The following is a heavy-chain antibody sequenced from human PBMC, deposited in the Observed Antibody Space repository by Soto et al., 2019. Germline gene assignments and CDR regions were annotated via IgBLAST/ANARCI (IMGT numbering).Heavy chain of an antibody. CDR1: GGSISSGGYY. CDR3: ASHYGPSVFAFDP. Sequence: SETLSLTCTVSGGSISSGGYYWSWIRQHPGKGLEWIGYIYYSGSTYYNPSLKSRVTISVDTSKNQFSLKLSSVTAADTAVYYCASHYGPSVFAFDPWGQGTLVTVSS. V-gene: IGHV4-31*03. CDR2: IYYSGST. D-gene: IGHD4-17*01. J-gene: IGHJ5*02.